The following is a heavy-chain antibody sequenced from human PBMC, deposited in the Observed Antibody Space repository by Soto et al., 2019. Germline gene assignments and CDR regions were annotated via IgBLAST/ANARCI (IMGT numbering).Heavy chain of an antibody. CDR2: IHGGGNSA. D-gene: IGHD2-2*01. Sequence: HPGGSLRLSCVASGFTFSGYAMSWVRQAPGKGLEWVSVIHGGGNSAYYADNVKGRFTISRDNSKNTLYLQMNSLRAEDTAVYYCARYQLKGMDVWGQGTTVTVSS. V-gene: IGHV3-23*01. CDR1: GFTFSGYA. CDR3: ARYQLKGMDV. J-gene: IGHJ6*02.